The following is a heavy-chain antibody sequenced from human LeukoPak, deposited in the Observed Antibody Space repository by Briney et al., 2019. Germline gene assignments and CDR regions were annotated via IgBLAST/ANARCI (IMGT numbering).Heavy chain of an antibody. D-gene: IGHD1-26*01. CDR1: GASINGFS. CDR2: VSQRGAT. V-gene: IGHV4-59*13. Sequence: SEPLSLTCSVSGASINGFSWSWIRQTPEKGLEWIGYVSQRGATTSNPSLKTRVSISADTSKSQFSLKMTSVTAAGTAIYYCARERSGSYYTFDVWGPGTMVSVS. CDR3: ARERSGSYYTFDV. J-gene: IGHJ3*01.